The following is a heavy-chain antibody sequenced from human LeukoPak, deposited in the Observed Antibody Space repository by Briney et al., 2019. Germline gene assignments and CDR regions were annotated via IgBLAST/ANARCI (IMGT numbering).Heavy chain of an antibody. Sequence: SETLSLTCAVYGGSFSGYYWSWIRQPPGKGPEWIGEINHSGSTNYNPSLKSRVTISVDTSKNQFSLKLSSVTAADTAVYYCARGRSNSSGWYYFDYWGQGTLVTVSS. CDR3: ARGRSNSSGWYYFDY. CDR2: INHSGST. V-gene: IGHV4-34*01. J-gene: IGHJ4*02. CDR1: GGSFSGYY. D-gene: IGHD6-19*01.